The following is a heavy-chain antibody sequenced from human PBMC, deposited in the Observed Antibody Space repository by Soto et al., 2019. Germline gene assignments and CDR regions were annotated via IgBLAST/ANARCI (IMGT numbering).Heavy chain of an antibody. J-gene: IGHJ4*02. V-gene: IGHV4-31*03. CDR3: AGGNDYAKIGC. CDR1: GDSISSRGYY. Sequence: PSETLSLTCTVSGDSISSRGYYCNWIRQFPRKGLEWIGYISYSESTDYNPSLKSRVTISADTSKNQFSLKLSSVTAADTAVYYCAGGNDYAKIGCWGQGXQVTVYS. CDR2: ISYSEST. D-gene: IGHD4-17*01.